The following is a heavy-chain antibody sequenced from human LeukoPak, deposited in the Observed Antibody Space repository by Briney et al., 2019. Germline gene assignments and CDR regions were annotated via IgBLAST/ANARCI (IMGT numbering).Heavy chain of an antibody. D-gene: IGHD3-16*01. CDR1: GYSISSGYY. CDR3: ASPRPGEYYYMDV. CDR2: IYHSGST. V-gene: IGHV4-38-2*01. J-gene: IGHJ6*03. Sequence: SETLSLTCAVSGYSISSGYYVGWIRQPPWKGLEWIGSIYHSGSTYYNPSLKSRVTISVDTSKNQFSLKLSSVTAADTAVYYCASPRPGEYYYMDVWGKGTTVTVSS.